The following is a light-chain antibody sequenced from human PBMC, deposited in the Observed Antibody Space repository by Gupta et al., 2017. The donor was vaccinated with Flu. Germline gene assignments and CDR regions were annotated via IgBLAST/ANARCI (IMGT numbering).Light chain of an antibody. CDR3: AAWDDSLKGWV. CDR1: ISNIGRNY. Sequence: QSVLTQPPSASETPGQRVTISCSGSISNIGRNYVYWYQQLPGTAPKLLIYRNNQRPSGVPDRFSGSTSGTSASLVISGLQSEDEADYYCAAWDDSLKGWVFGGGTKLTVL. J-gene: IGLJ3*02. CDR2: RNN. V-gene: IGLV1-47*01.